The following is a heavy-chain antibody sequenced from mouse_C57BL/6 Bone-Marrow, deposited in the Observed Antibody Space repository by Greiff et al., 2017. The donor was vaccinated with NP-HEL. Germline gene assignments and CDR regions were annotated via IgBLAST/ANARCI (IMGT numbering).Heavy chain of an antibody. CDR3: ARSVVPIYYGNFY. J-gene: IGHJ2*01. CDR2: IYPGSGNT. V-gene: IGHV1-66*01. CDR1: GYSFTSYY. Sequence: VQLQQSGPELVKPGASVKISCKASGYSFTSYYIHWVKQRPGQGLEWIGWIYPGSGNTKYNEKFKGKATLTADTSSSTAYMQLSSLTSEDSAVYYCARSVVPIYYGNFYWGQGTTLTVSS. D-gene: IGHD2-1*01.